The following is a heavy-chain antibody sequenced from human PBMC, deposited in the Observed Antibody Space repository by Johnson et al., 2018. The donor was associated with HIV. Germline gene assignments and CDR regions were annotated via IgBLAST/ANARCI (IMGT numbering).Heavy chain of an antibody. D-gene: IGHD1-26*01. CDR3: AIHLSSGSYSGAFDI. J-gene: IGHJ3*02. CDR2: ISYDGSNK. CDR1: GFTVSSNY. Sequence: QVQLVESGGGLVQPGGSLRLSCAASGFTVSSNYMSWVRQAPGKGLEWVAVISYDGSNKYYADSVKGRFAISRDNARDSLYLPINSLTAEDTALYLCAIHLSSGSYSGAFDICGQGPMVTVSS. V-gene: IGHV3-30*09.